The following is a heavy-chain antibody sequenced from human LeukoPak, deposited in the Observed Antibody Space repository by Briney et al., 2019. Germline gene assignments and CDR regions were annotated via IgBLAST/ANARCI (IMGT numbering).Heavy chain of an antibody. J-gene: IGHJ4*02. D-gene: IGHD3-9*01. V-gene: IGHV4-34*01. CDR2: INHSGST. CDR1: GGSFSGYY. Sequence: SETLSLTCAVYGGSFSGYYWSWIRQPPGKGLEWIGEINHSGSTNYSPSLQRRVTISLDTSKSQFYLRLTSVTAADTALYYCAKTKLDWLLFDFWGQGILVTVSS. CDR3: AKTKLDWLLFDF.